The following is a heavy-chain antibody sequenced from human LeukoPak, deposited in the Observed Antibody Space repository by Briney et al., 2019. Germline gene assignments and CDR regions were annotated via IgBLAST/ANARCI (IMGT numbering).Heavy chain of an antibody. CDR2: IPSDGSKK. CDR1: GFTFSSYS. CDR3: AKQARRAYYYGSGTYAGSHYFDF. V-gene: IGHV3-30*18. D-gene: IGHD3-10*01. J-gene: IGHJ4*02. Sequence: GGSLRLSCAASGFTFSSYSMNWVRQAPGKGLEWVAVIPSDGSKKYYADSVKGRFTISRDNSKNTLYLQVNSLRAEDTAVYYCAKQARRAYYYGSGTYAGSHYFDFWGQGTLVTVSS.